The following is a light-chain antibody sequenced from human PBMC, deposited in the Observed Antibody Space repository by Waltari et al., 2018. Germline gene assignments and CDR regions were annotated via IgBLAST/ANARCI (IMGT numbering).Light chain of an antibody. V-gene: IGLV1-44*01. J-gene: IGLJ2*01. CDR3: STWDDRLTGVV. Sequence: QSVLAQPPSASGTPGQRITLSCSGSNSNIGSNTVHLYQQFPGTAPRLLIYSNNQRPSGVPDRFSASKSGSSAALAIYGLHSEDEADYYCSTWDDRLTGVVFGGGTKVTVL. CDR2: SNN. CDR1: NSNIGSNT.